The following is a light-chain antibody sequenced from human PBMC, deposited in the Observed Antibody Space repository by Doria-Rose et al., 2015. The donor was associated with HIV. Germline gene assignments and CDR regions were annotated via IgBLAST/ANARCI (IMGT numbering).Light chain of an antibody. CDR1: QSVIIY. Sequence: TQSPATLSLSPGGRATLSCRASQSVIIYLAWYQQKPGQPPRLLIYDASNRATGIPARFSGSGSGTDYTLTISSLEPDDFAVYYCQQRSNWPITFGQGTRLEIK. CDR2: DAS. J-gene: IGKJ5*01. CDR3: QQRSNWPIT. V-gene: IGKV3-11*01.